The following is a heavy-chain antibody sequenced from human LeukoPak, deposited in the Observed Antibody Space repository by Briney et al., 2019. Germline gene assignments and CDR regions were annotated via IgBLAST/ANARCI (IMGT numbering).Heavy chain of an antibody. D-gene: IGHD1-7*01. CDR1: GFTFSSYW. J-gene: IGHJ3*02. Sequence: TGESLRLSCAASGFTFSSYWMHWVRQAPGKGLVWVSCLNSDGSSTRYADSVRGRFTISRDNAKNTLYLQMNSLRAEDTAVYYCATGNYHAFDIWGQGTMVTVSS. CDR3: ATGNYHAFDI. CDR2: LNSDGSST. V-gene: IGHV3-74*01.